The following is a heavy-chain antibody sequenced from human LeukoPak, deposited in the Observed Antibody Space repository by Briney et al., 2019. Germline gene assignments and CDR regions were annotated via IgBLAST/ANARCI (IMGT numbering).Heavy chain of an antibody. J-gene: IGHJ4*02. CDR3: ARVGLMLV. D-gene: IGHD2-8*01. CDR1: GDSVSSSAYS. V-gene: IGHV4-30-4*07. CDR2: IYYSGST. Sequence: SETLSLTCAVSGDSVSSSAYSWSWLRQPPGKGLEWIGYIYYSGSTYYNPSLKSRVSISIDTSKNHFSLNLTSVTAADTAVYYCARVGLMLVWGQGTLVTVSS.